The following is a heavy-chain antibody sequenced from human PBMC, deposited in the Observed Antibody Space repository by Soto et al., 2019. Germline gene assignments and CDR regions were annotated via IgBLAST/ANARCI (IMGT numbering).Heavy chain of an antibody. Sequence: SETLSLTCAVSGGSISSGGYSWSWIRQPPGKGLEWIGYIYHSGSTYYNPSLKSRVTISVDRSKNQFSLKLSSVTAADTAVYYCARGPHKMRAFDIWGQGKMVTVSS. CDR2: IYHSGST. CDR3: ARGPHKMRAFDI. CDR1: GGSISSGGYS. V-gene: IGHV4-30-2*01. J-gene: IGHJ3*02.